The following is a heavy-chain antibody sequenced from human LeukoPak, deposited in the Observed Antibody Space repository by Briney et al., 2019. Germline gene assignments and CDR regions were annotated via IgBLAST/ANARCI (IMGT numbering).Heavy chain of an antibody. V-gene: IGHV3-49*04. CDR1: GFTFGDYA. Sequence: GGSLRLSCTASGFTFGDYAMTWVRQARGKGLEWVGFIESEAYGGTIEYAASLKGRFTISRDDSKSIADLQMNSLKTEDTAVYYCIKSRGGRGYYFEYWGQGTLVSVFS. CDR2: IESEAYGGTI. J-gene: IGHJ4*02. D-gene: IGHD4-23*01. CDR3: IKSRGGRGYYFEY.